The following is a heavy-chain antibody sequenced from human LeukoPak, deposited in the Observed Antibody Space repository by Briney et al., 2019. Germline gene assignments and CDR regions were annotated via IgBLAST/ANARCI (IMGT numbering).Heavy chain of an antibody. D-gene: IGHD6-13*01. Sequence: GGSLSPSCPASGFTFGTFWMSWVRQVPGRGLEWVANIKQDGSEKYYVDSVKGRFTISRDNAKNSLYLQMNSLRAEDTAVYYCAGITAGPFDYWGQGTLVTVSS. CDR3: AGITAGPFDY. J-gene: IGHJ4*02. V-gene: IGHV3-7*01. CDR1: GFTFGTFW. CDR2: IKQDGSEK.